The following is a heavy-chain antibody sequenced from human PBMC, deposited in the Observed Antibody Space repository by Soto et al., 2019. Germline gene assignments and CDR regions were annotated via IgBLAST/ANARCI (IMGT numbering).Heavy chain of an antibody. Sequence: GGSLRLSCAASGFTFSSYAMSWVRQAPGKGLEWVSAISGSGGSTYYADSVKGRFTISRDNSKNTLYLQMNSLRAEDTAVYYCARNRNTVIYYYGMDVWGQGTTVTVSS. D-gene: IGHD4-17*01. CDR2: ISGSGGST. CDR1: GFTFSSYA. CDR3: ARNRNTVIYYYGMDV. V-gene: IGHV3-23*01. J-gene: IGHJ6*02.